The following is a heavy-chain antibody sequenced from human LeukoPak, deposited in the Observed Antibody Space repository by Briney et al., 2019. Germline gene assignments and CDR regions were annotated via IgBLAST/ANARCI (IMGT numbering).Heavy chain of an antibody. CDR1: GGSIDSTNW. D-gene: IGHD3-16*02. CDR2: IHHDGRI. Sequence: SETLSLTCDVSGGSIDSTNWWNWVRQPPGKGLEWIGEIHHDGRINYNPSLKSRVTLSVDKSKNQFTLRLNSVTAAGTAMYYCARSHDHLWGNYPDYWGQGTLVTVSS. J-gene: IGHJ4*02. CDR3: ARSHDHLWGNYPDY. V-gene: IGHV4/OR15-8*01.